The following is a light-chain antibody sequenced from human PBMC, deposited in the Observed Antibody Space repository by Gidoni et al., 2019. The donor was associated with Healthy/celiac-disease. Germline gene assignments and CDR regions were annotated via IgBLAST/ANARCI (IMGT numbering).Light chain of an antibody. CDR3: QQYYSYPLT. J-gene: IGKJ4*01. Sequence: IRITQSPSSFSASTGDRVTITCRASQGISSYLAWYQQKPGKAPKLLIDAASTVQSGVPSRFSGSGSGTDFTLTISCLQAEDFATYYCQQYYSYPLTFGEGTKVEIK. V-gene: IGKV1-8*01. CDR1: QGISSY. CDR2: AAS.